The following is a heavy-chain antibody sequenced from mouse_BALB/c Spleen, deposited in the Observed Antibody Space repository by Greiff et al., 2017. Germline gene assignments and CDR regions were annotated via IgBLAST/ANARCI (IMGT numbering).Heavy chain of an antibody. J-gene: IGHJ3*01. CDR2: ISSGSSTI. V-gene: IGHV5-17*02. D-gene: IGHD1-2*01. CDR3: ARGSTTATYWFAY. Sequence: EVKLVESGGGLVQPGGSRKLSCAASGFTFSSFGMHWVRQAPEKGLEWVAYISSGSSTIYYADTVKGRFTISRDNPKNTLFLQMTSLRSEDTAMYYCARGSTTATYWFAYWGQGTLVTVSA. CDR1: GFTFSSFG.